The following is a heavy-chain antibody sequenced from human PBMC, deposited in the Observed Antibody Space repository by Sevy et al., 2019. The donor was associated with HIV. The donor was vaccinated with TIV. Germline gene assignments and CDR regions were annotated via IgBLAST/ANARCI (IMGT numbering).Heavy chain of an antibody. Sequence: GGSLRLSCAASGFTFSHCAMHWVRQAPGKGLEWLAIIWYDGSNKYYGDSVKGRFTISRDNSKNTLYLEMNSLRAEDTAVYYCARGGIAARIDYWGQGTLVTVSS. V-gene: IGHV3-33*01. CDR3: ARGGIAARIDY. D-gene: IGHD6-6*01. J-gene: IGHJ4*02. CDR1: GFTFSHCA. CDR2: IWYDGSNK.